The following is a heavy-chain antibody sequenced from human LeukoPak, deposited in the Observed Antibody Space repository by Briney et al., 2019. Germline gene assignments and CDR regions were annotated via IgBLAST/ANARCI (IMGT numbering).Heavy chain of an antibody. CDR3: ARGLRRIFGGVRGSWFDP. D-gene: IGHD3-3*01. Sequence: SETLSLTCAVYGGSFSGYYWSWLRQPPGRGLEWIGEINHSGSTNYNPSLKSRITISVDTSKNQFSLKLSSVTGADTAVYYCARGLRRIFGGVRGSWFDPWGQGTLVTVSS. CDR2: INHSGST. V-gene: IGHV4-34*01. J-gene: IGHJ5*02. CDR1: GGSFSGYY.